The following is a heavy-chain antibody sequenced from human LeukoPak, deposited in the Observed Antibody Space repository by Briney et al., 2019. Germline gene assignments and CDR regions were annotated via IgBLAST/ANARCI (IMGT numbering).Heavy chain of an antibody. CDR2: MNPDSGNT. CDR1: GYTFTSYE. V-gene: IGHV1-8*01. D-gene: IGHD3-22*01. J-gene: IGHJ4*02. CDR3: ARGQIVYSFDRSGYFDY. Sequence: VASVKVSCKASGYTFTSYEINWVRQATGQGLGWMGWMNPDSGNTGYAQQFQGRVTMTRNTSISTAYMELSSLRSEDTAVYYCARGQIVYSFDRSGYFDYWGQGNLVTVSS.